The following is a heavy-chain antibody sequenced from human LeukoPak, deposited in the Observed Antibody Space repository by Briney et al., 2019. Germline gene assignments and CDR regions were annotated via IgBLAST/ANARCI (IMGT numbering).Heavy chain of an antibody. CDR1: GGTLSEVS. V-gene: IGHV1-24*01. CDR2: SNLEDSET. J-gene: IGHJ6*02. CDR3: ATGTPDEFRGLDV. D-gene: IGHD1/OR15-1a*01. Sequence: ASVKVSCKVSGGTLSEVSIHWVRQAPGKGLEWMGGSNLEDSETVYTQKFEGRVTVTDDTSTDTAYMELSSLGSEDTAVYYCATGTPDEFRGLDVWGQGTTVTVS.